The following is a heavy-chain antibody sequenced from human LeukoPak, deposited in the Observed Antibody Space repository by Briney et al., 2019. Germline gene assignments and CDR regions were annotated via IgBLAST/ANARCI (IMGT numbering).Heavy chain of an antibody. V-gene: IGHV3-20*04. J-gene: IGHJ4*02. CDR2: IYWNGGST. CDR3: ARVGYCSGGSCYSGGFDY. Sequence: GGSLRLSCAASGFTFDDYGMSWVRQAPGKGLEWVSGIYWNGGSTGYADSVKGRFTISRDNAKISLYLQMNSLRAEDTALYYCARVGYCSGGSCYSGGFDYWGQGTLVTVSS. CDR1: GFTFDDYG. D-gene: IGHD2-15*01.